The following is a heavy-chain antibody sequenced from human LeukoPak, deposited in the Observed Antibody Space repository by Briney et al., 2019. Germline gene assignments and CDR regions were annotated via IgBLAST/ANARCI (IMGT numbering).Heavy chain of an antibody. CDR3: VRGVYQFDS. D-gene: IGHD3-16*02. CDR1: GFTFSSYW. Sequence: PGGSLRPSCAASGFTFSSYWMTWVRQAPGKGLEWVAYMKQDGSEIYYVDSVKGRFTISRDNANNSLYLQMNSLRAEDTALCYCVRGVYQFDSWGQGTLVIVSS. CDR2: MKQDGSEI. V-gene: IGHV3-7*01. J-gene: IGHJ4*02.